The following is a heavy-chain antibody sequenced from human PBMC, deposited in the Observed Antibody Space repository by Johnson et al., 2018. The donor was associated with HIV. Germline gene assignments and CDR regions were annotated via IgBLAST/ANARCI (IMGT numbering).Heavy chain of an antibody. D-gene: IGHD6-6*01. CDR2: INQDGSVR. V-gene: IGHV3-7*02. CDR3: ARSSGARWAFDI. CDR1: AFTFSSTW. Sequence: VQLVESGGGLVQPGESLRLSCAASAFTFSSTWMSWVRQAPGKGLEFVANINQDGSVRNYVDSVKGRFTISRDNTKNSLYLQMNSLRAEDTAVYYCARSSGARWAFDIWGQGTMVTVSS. J-gene: IGHJ3*02.